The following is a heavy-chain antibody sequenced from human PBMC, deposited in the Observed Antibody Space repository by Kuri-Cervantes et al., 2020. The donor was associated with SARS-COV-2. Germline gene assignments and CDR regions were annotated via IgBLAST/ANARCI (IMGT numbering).Heavy chain of an antibody. CDR1: GGTFSSYT. CDR3: AADMAYCGGDCYSNYYYYYGMDV. Sequence: SVKVSCKASGGTFSSYTISWVRQAPGQGLEWMGRIIPILGIANYAQKFQGRVTITADKSTCTAYMELSSLRSEDTAVYYCAADMAYCGGDCYSNYYYYYGMDVWGQGTTVTVSS. J-gene: IGHJ6*02. D-gene: IGHD2-21*02. V-gene: IGHV1-69*02. CDR2: IIPILGIA.